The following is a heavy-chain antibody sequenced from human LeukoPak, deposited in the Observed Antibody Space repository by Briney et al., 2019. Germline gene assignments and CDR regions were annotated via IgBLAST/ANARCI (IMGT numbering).Heavy chain of an antibody. CDR2: ISGYNGNT. CDR3: ARRTYSSSSSIFDY. CDR1: GYTFTSYG. J-gene: IGHJ4*02. Sequence: GASVKVSCKASGYTFTSYGISWVRQAPGQGLEWMGWISGYNGNTNYAQKLQGRVAMTTDTSTRTAYMELRSLRSDDTAVYYCARRTYSSSSSIFDYWGQGTLVTVSS. D-gene: IGHD6-6*01. V-gene: IGHV1-18*01.